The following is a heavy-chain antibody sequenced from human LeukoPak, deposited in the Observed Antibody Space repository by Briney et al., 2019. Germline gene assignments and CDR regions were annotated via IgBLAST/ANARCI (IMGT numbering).Heavy chain of an antibody. CDR1: GFTFSSYA. V-gene: IGHV3-7*01. Sequence: PGGSLRLSCAASGFTFSSYAMPCVREAPGKGLEWVANIKQDGSEKYCVDSVKGRFTISRDNAKNSLYLQMNSLRAEDTAVYYYATGTGYFDYWGQGTLVTVSS. CDR2: IKQDGSEK. D-gene: IGHD3-10*01. CDR3: ATGTGYFDY. J-gene: IGHJ4*02.